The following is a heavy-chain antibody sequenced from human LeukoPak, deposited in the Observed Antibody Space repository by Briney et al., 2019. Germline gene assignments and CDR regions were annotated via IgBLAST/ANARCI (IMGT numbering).Heavy chain of an antibody. J-gene: IGHJ4*02. V-gene: IGHV3-74*01. CDR1: AFTLCSYW. Sequence: GVSVSLSAAASAFTLCSYWMHWDRQVPGMGRVWVTRINHDGSTTTYADSVKGRFTISRDNAKNTLYVEMKSLRAEDTAVYYCARVRVGAYDFEYWGQGTLVTVSS. CDR2: INHDGSTT. CDR3: ARVRVGAYDFEY. D-gene: IGHD3-10*01.